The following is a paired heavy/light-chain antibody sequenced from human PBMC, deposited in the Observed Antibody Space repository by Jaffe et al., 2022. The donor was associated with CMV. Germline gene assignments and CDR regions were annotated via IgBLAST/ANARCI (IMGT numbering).Heavy chain of an antibody. CDR2: IKQDGSEK. D-gene: IGHD5-18*01. CDR1: GFTFSSYW. Sequence: EVQLVESGGGLVQPGGSLRLSCAASGFTFSSYWMSWVRQAPGKGLEWVANIKQDGSEKYYVDSVKGRFTISRDNAKNSLYLQMNSLRAEDTAVYYCARSGSWYTAMVTGPYYYYYYMDVWGKGTTVTVSS. CDR3: ARSGSWYTAMVTGPYYYYYYMDV. V-gene: IGHV3-7*03. J-gene: IGHJ6*03.
Light chain of an antibody. CDR3: QQSYSTTWT. CDR2: AAS. J-gene: IGKJ1*01. Sequence: DIQMTQSPSSLSASVGDRVTITCRASQSISSYLNWYQQKPGKAPKLLIYAASSLQSGVPSRFSGSGSGTDFTLTISSLQPEDFATYYCQQSYSTTWTFGQGTKVEIK. V-gene: IGKV1-39*01. CDR1: QSISSY.